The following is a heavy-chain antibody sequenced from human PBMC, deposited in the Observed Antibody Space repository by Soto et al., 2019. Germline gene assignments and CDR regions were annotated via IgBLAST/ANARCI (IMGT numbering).Heavy chain of an antibody. CDR1: GGSISSGGYS. CDR2: IYHSGST. V-gene: IGHV4-30-2*01. CDR3: ASEAEGWFDP. Sequence: TWETLSLTCAVSGGSISSGGYSWSWIRQPPGKGLEWIGYIYHSGSTYYNPSLKSRVTISVDRSKNQFSLKLSSVTAADTAVYYCASEAEGWFDPWGQGTLVTVSS. D-gene: IGHD6-19*01. J-gene: IGHJ5*02.